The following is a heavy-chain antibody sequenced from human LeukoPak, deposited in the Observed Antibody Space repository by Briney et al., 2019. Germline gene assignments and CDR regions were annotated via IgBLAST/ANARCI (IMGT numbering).Heavy chain of an antibody. CDR3: AASSGLDY. CDR1: GLSFGDYA. J-gene: IGHJ4*02. V-gene: IGHV3-49*04. Sequence: PGGSLRLSCSVSGLSFGDYALSWVRQAPGKGLERIGYIRGKAYGETTEYAASVKGRFTISRDDSKSIAYLQMNRLTTEDTGVYYCAASSGLDYWGQGTLVTVSS. D-gene: IGHD6-25*01. CDR2: IRGKAYGETT.